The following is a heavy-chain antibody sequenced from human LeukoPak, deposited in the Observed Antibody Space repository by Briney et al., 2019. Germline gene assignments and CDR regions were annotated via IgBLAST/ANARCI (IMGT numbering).Heavy chain of an antibody. Sequence: SETLSLTCTVSGGSISSSSYYWGWIRQPPGKGLEWIGSIYYSGSTYYNPSLKSRVTISVDTSKSQFSLKLSSVTAADTAVYYCAEGYSSSWYDWFDPWGQGTLVTVSS. CDR3: AEGYSSSWYDWFDP. D-gene: IGHD6-13*01. CDR1: GGSISSSSYY. CDR2: IYYSGST. J-gene: IGHJ5*02. V-gene: IGHV4-39*01.